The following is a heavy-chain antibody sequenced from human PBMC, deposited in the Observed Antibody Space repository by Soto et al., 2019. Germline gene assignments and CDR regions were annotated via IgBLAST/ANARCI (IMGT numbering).Heavy chain of an antibody. V-gene: IGHV4-59*01. CDR3: ARDLTRGNSVYFDY. Sequence: PSDTLSLTCTVSGGSISSYYWSWIRQPPGKGLEWIGYIYYSGSTNYNPSLKSRVTISVDTSKNQFSLKLSSVTAADTAVYYCARDLTRGNSVYFDYWGQGTLVTVSS. J-gene: IGHJ4*02. CDR2: IYYSGST. D-gene: IGHD2-21*02. CDR1: GGSISSYY.